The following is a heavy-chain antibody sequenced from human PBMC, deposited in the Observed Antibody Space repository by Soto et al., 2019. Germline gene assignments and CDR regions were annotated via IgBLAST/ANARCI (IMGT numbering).Heavy chain of an antibody. Sequence: PLQPRSLTCSISGEGVSGNNAAGHWLRKSPSRGLEWLGRTYYRSKWHSGYAVSVRSRISISPDTSKNRFSLQLNSVTPDDTAVYYCARSGPGGYIAYWGRGTLVTLSS. CDR2: TYYRSKWHS. V-gene: IGHV6-1*01. D-gene: IGHD3-22*01. CDR3: ARSGPGGYIAY. J-gene: IGHJ4*02. CDR1: GEGVSGNNAA.